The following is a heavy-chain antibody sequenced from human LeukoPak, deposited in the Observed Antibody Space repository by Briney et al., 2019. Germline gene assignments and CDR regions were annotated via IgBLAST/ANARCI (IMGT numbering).Heavy chain of an antibody. CDR3: ARGAFLVPAATDFYYYMDV. Sequence: SETLSLTCTVSGGSISSYYWSWIRQPPGKGLEWIGYIYYSGSTNYNPSLKSRVTISVDTSKNQFSLKLSSVTAADTAVYYCARGAFLVPAATDFYYYMDVWGKGTTVTVSS. D-gene: IGHD2-2*01. J-gene: IGHJ6*03. V-gene: IGHV4-59*01. CDR2: IYYSGST. CDR1: GGSISSYY.